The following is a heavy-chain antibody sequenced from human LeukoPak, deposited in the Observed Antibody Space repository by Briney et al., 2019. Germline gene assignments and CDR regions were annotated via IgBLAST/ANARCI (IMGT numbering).Heavy chain of an antibody. CDR3: AVYSSPYYMDV. V-gene: IGHV1-46*01. D-gene: IGHD6-13*01. CDR2: INPSGGST. Sequence: GASVKVSRKASGYTFTSYYMHWVRQAPGQGLEWMGIINPSGGSTSYAQKFQGRVTMTRDMSTSTVYMELSSLRSEDTAVYYCAVYSSPYYMDVWGKGTTVTVSS. J-gene: IGHJ6*03. CDR1: GYTFTSYY.